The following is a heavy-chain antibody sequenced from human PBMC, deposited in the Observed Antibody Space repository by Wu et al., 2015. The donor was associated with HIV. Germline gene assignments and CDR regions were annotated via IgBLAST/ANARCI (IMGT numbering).Heavy chain of an antibody. J-gene: IGHJ3*01. CDR2: IIPIFDRI. Sequence: QVQLVQSGAEVKKPGSSVKVSYKASGGTFSSRAISWVRQAPGQGLEWMGRIIPIFDRIHYKQKFQGRVFITADEATSTVYMELSSLSSDDTAVYYCVGPYTGYAYDTFDVWGQGTLVTVSS. CDR3: VGPYTGYAYDTFDV. D-gene: IGHD5-12*01. CDR1: GGTFSSRA. V-gene: IGHV1-69*13.